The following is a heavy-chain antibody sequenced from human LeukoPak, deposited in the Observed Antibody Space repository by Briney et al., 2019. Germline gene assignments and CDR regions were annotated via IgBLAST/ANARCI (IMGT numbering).Heavy chain of an antibody. J-gene: IGHJ5*02. V-gene: IGHV3-23*03. CDR3: AKDLDSSGYYGETWFDP. CDR2: IGVGTNT. Sequence: GGSLRLSCAASGFTFRNYSMNWVRQTPGQGLEWVSLIGVGTNTHNADSVKGRCTISRDNSKNTLYIQMNSLRVEDTAVYYCAKDLDSSGYYGETWFDPWGQGTLVIVSS. CDR1: GFTFRNYS. D-gene: IGHD3-22*01.